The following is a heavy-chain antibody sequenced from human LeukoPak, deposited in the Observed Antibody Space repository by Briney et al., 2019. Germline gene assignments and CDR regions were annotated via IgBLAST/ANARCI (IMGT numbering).Heavy chain of an antibody. V-gene: IGHV3-21*01. D-gene: IGHD6-13*01. CDR1: GFTLSSYS. CDR3: ARDRGALAAAFDY. Sequence: GGSLRLSCAASGFTLSSYSMNWVRQAPGKGLEWVSSISSSSSYIYYADSVKGRFTISRDNAKNSLYLQMNSLRAEDTAVYYCARDRGALAAAFDYWGQGTLVTVSS. J-gene: IGHJ4*02. CDR2: ISSSSSYI.